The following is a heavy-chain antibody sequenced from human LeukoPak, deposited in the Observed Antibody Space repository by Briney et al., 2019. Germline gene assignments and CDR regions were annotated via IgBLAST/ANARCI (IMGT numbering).Heavy chain of an antibody. J-gene: IGHJ5*01. Sequence: SETLSLTCTVSGGSISSSSYYWGWIRQPPGKGLEWIGSIYYSGSTYYNPSLKSRVTISVDTSKNQFSLKLSSVTAADTAVYYCARHARSTFSTSWYDSWGQGTLVTVSS. CDR3: ARHARSTFSTSWYDS. CDR1: GGSISSSSYY. CDR2: IYYSGST. D-gene: IGHD2-2*01. V-gene: IGHV4-39*01.